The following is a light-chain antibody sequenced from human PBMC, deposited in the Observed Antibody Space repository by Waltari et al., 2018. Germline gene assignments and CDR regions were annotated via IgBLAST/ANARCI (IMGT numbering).Light chain of an antibody. Sequence: DIQMTQSPSSLSASVGDRVTITCRASQSISSSLNWYPQKPGKAPKLLIYAASSLQSGVPSRFSGSGSVTDFTLTISSLQPEDFATYYCQQSYSTPYTFGQGTKLEIK. V-gene: IGKV1-39*01. J-gene: IGKJ2*01. CDR2: AAS. CDR3: QQSYSTPYT. CDR1: QSISSS.